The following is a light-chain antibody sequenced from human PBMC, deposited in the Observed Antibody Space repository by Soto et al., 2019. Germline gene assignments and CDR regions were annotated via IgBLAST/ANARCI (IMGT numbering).Light chain of an antibody. Sequence: EIVLTHSPATLSLSPGERATLSCRASQSVSSYLAWYQQKPGQAPRLLIYDASNRATGIPARFSGSGSGTDFTLTISSLEPEDFAVYYCQQYNDWPRTFGQGTKVDIK. CDR1: QSVSSY. CDR3: QQYNDWPRT. CDR2: DAS. V-gene: IGKV3-11*01. J-gene: IGKJ1*01.